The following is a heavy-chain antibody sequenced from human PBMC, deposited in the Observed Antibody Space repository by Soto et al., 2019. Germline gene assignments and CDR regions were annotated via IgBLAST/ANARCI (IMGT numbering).Heavy chain of an antibody. J-gene: IGHJ6*02. CDR1: GFNFSSYA. CDR3: ARDFNLCMDV. Sequence: GGSLRLSCAVSGFNFSSYAMHWALQAPGKGLEWLAVIWYDGSFKYYGDSVKGGFTISRDNSKNTLYLQMNSLRAEDTAVYYCARDFNLCMDVWGQGTTVTVSS. V-gene: IGHV3-33*01. CDR2: IWYDGSFK.